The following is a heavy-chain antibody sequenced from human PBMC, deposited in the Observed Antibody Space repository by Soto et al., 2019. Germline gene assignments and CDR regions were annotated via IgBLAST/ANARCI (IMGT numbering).Heavy chain of an antibody. CDR3: ARYGGSSSGQNYYYGMDV. Sequence: PGGSLRLSCAASGFTFSSYDMHWVRQATGKGLEWVSAIGTAGDTYYPGSVKGRFTISRENAKNSLYLQMNSLRAGDTAVYYCARYGGSSSGQNYYYGMDVWGQGTTVTSP. D-gene: IGHD3-22*01. V-gene: IGHV3-13*01. CDR2: IGTAGDT. J-gene: IGHJ6*02. CDR1: GFTFSSYD.